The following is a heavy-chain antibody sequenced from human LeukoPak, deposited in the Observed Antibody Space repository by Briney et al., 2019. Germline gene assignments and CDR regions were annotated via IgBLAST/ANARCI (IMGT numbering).Heavy chain of an antibody. V-gene: IGHV3-33*07. CDR1: GFSFSSYA. D-gene: IGHD3-22*01. J-gene: IGHJ4*02. CDR3: ARDGLTDSSGYTVIDN. Sequence: GGSLRLSCAASGFSFSSYAIYWVRQAPGKGLGWVAVIWSDGNNKYYSDSVKGRFTISRDNSNNTLYLEMNSLRAEDAAVYYCARDGLTDSSGYTVIDNWGQGTLVTVSS. CDR2: IWSDGNNK.